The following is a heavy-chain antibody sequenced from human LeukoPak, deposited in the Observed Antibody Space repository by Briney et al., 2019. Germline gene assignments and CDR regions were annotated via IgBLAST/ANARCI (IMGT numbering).Heavy chain of an antibody. V-gene: IGHV3-23*01. CDR3: AKDWSCNY. Sequence: GGSLRLSCAASGFTFSNYAMTWVRQVPGKGLEWVSAISDRGDKTHYADSVKGRFIISRDNSKNTLSLQMNSLGAGDTAIYYCAKDWSCNYWGQGTLVTVSS. J-gene: IGHJ4*02. D-gene: IGHD3-10*01. CDR2: ISDRGDKT. CDR1: GFTFSNYA.